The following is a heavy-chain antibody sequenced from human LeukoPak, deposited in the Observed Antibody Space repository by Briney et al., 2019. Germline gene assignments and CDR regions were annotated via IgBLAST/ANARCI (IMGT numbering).Heavy chain of an antibody. Sequence: PSETLSLTCTVSGGSISSGGYYWSWIRQHPGKGLEWIGYIYYSGSTYYNPSLKSRVTISVDTSKNQFSLKLSSVTAADTAVYYRARDFWSGYNDYYMDVWGKGTTVTLSS. J-gene: IGHJ6*03. D-gene: IGHD3-3*01. CDR3: ARDFWSGYNDYYMDV. V-gene: IGHV4-31*03. CDR2: IYYSGST. CDR1: GGSISSGGYY.